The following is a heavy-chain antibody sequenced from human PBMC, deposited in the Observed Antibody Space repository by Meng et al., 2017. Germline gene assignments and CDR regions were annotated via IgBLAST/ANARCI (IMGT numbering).Heavy chain of an antibody. CDR1: GFTFDDYA. V-gene: IGHV3-9*01. CDR2: ISWNSGSI. Sequence: SLKISCAASGFTFDDYAMHWVRQAPGKGLEWVSGISWNSGSIGYADSVKGRFTISRDNAKNSLYLQMNSLRAEDTALYYCAKDISPGIAVSDQGNYFDYWGQGTLVTVSS. D-gene: IGHD6-19*01. J-gene: IGHJ4*01. CDR3: AKDISPGIAVSDQGNYFDY.